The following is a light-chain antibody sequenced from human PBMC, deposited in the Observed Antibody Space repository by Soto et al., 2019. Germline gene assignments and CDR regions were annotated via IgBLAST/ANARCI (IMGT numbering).Light chain of an antibody. CDR2: AAS. Sequence: DIQMTQSPFSLSASVGDRVTITCRASQSISSYLNWHQQKPGKAPNLLIYAASSLQSGVPSRFSGSASGTDFTLTISSLHPEDFATYYCQQSYSTPFTFGQGTKVDIK. J-gene: IGKJ2*01. CDR1: QSISSY. V-gene: IGKV1-39*01. CDR3: QQSYSTPFT.